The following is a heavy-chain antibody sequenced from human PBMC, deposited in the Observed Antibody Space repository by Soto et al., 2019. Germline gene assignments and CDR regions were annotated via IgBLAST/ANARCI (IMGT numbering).Heavy chain of an antibody. V-gene: IGHV3-11*05. CDR2: ISSSSSYT. D-gene: IGHD3-22*01. J-gene: IGHJ4*02. Sequence: PGGSLRLSCAASGFTFSDYYMSWIRQAPGKGLEWVSYISSSSSYTNYADSVKGRFTISRDNAKNSLYLQMNSLRAEDTAVYCCARDYDSSGYYPQLDYSGQGSLVTVSS. CDR3: ARDYDSSGYYPQLDY. CDR1: GFTFSDYY.